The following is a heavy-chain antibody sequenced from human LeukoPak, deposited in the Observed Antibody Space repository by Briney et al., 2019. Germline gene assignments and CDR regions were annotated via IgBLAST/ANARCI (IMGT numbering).Heavy chain of an antibody. CDR3: ATASSSWGIDY. V-gene: IGHV1-24*01. CDR1: GDTLTELS. Sequence: GASVKVSCRVSGDTLTELSMHWVRQAPGQGLEWMGGFDPEDGETIYAQKFQGRVTMTEDTSTDTAYMELSSLRSEDTAVYYCATASSSWGIDYWGQGTLVTVSS. J-gene: IGHJ4*02. CDR2: FDPEDGET. D-gene: IGHD6-13*01.